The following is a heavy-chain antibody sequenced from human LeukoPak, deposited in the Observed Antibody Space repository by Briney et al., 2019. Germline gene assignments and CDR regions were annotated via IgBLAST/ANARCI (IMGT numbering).Heavy chain of an antibody. J-gene: IGHJ5*02. Sequence: GASVKVSCKASGYTFTSYGISWVRQAPGQGLEWMGITNPSGGSTSYAQKFQGRVTMTRDTSTSTVYMELSSLRSEDTAVYYCARNSRNWFDPWGQGTLVTVSS. CDR1: GYTFTSYG. D-gene: IGHD4-23*01. CDR2: TNPSGGST. V-gene: IGHV1-46*01. CDR3: ARNSRNWFDP.